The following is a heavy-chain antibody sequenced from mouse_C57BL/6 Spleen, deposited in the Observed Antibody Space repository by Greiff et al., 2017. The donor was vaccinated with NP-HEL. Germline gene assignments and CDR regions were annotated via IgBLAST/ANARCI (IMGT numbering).Heavy chain of an antibody. Sequence: QVQLQQPGAELVKPGASVKLSCKASGYTFTSYWMHWVKQRPGQGLEWIGMIHPNSGSTNYNAKFKSKATLTVDKSSSTAYMQLSSLTSEDSAVYYCARPGLLRRGDFDVWGTGTTVTVSS. D-gene: IGHD1-2*01. CDR3: ARPGLLRRGDFDV. CDR2: IHPNSGST. V-gene: IGHV1-64*01. CDR1: GYTFTSYW. J-gene: IGHJ1*03.